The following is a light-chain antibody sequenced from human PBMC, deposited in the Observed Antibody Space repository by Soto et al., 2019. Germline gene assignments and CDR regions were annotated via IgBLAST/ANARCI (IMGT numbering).Light chain of an antibody. CDR1: ETIVTY. V-gene: IGKV1-39*01. J-gene: IGKJ2*01. Sequence: DIQMTQSPSSLSASLGDRVTIACRASETIVTYLNWYQQKPGQAPKLLIYAASSLQGGVPSRFNGSGSGREFTLTISSLQREDVATYFCQQSYRSPPYTFGQGTKLEIK. CDR3: QQSYRSPPYT. CDR2: AAS.